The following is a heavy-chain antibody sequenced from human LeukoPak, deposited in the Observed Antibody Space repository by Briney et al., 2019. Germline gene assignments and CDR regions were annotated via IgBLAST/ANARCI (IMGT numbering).Heavy chain of an antibody. CDR2: IIPIFGTA. J-gene: IGHJ6*03. Sequence: GASVKVSCKASGGTFSSYAISWVRQAPGQGLEWMGGIIPIFGTANYAQKLQGRVTMTTDTSTSTAYMELRSLRSDDTAVYYCAREGSGYSGYDPNTYYYYYMDVWGKGTTVTVSS. D-gene: IGHD5-12*01. CDR3: AREGSGYSGYDPNTYYYYYMDV. CDR1: GGTFSSYA. V-gene: IGHV1-69*05.